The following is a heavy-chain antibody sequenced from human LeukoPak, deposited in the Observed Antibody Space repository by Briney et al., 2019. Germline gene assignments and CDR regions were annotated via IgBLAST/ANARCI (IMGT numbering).Heavy chain of an antibody. J-gene: IGHJ4*01. CDR2: INTRADET. D-gene: IGHD6-19*01. CDR3: ERDPSDYEWQRGWYRDF. V-gene: IGHV3-53*01. CDR1: GGSVSGFY. Sequence: ETLSLTCTVSGGSVSGFYWSWIRQPPGKGLEWVSTINTRADETHYADSVRGRFTIFRDNSKSTLALHMSNLRVEDTAVYYCERDPSDYEWQRGWYRDFWGRGSQVTVSS.